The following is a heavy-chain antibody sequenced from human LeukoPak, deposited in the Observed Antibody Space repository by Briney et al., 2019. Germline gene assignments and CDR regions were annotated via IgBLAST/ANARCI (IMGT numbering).Heavy chain of an antibody. J-gene: IGHJ4*02. D-gene: IGHD3-22*01. CDR1: GGSISSSSHY. Sequence: SETLSLTCTVSGGSISSSSHYWSWIRQPPGQGLEWIGEINHSGSTNYNPSLKSRVTISVDTSKNQFSLKLSSVTAADTAVYYCARESGENYYDSSGSRTGTLAFDYWGQGTLVTVSS. CDR2: INHSGST. V-gene: IGHV4-39*07. CDR3: ARESGENYYDSSGSRTGTLAFDY.